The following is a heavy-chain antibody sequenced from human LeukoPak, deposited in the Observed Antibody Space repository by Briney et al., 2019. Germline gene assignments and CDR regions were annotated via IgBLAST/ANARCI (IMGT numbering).Heavy chain of an antibody. J-gene: IGHJ3*02. D-gene: IGHD1-1*01. Sequence: PSGTLSLTCTVSGGSISSYYWSWIRQPPGKGLEWIGYIYYSGSTNYNPSLKSRVTISVDTSKNQFSLKLSSVTDADTAVYYCARSAGPAFDIWGQGTMVTVSS. CDR2: IYYSGST. V-gene: IGHV4-59*01. CDR1: GGSISSYY. CDR3: ARSAGPAFDI.